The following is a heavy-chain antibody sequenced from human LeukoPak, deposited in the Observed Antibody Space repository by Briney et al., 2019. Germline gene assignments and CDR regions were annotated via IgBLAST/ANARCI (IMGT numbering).Heavy chain of an antibody. D-gene: IGHD2-2*02. CDR1: GFTFSDYY. V-gene: IGHV3-11*01. CDR3: ARDPRPLGYCRSATCYRDGDLYNWFDP. J-gene: IGHJ5*02. CDR2: ISATSGTT. Sequence: GGSLRLSCAASGFTFSDYYMSWIRQPPGKGLEWVSYISATSGTTFYADTVKGRFTMSRDNSKSTLYLQMDSLRADDTAVYYCARDPRPLGYCRSATCYRDGDLYNWFDPWGQGTLVTVSS.